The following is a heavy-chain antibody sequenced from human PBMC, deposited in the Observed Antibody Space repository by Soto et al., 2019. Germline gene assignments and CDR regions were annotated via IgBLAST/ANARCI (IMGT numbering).Heavy chain of an antibody. CDR1: GGSISSTSYY. V-gene: IGHV4-39*01. CDR2: IYYSGTT. J-gene: IGHJ6*02. Sequence: QLQLQESGPGLVKPSETLSLTCTVSGGSISSTSYYWGWIRQPPGKGLEWIGTIYYSGTTYYNPSLKSRVTISVDTSKNQFSLKLNSVTAADTAVYSCASIRRDVVVVAAARRRSYDYYYVMDVWGQGTTVTVSS. D-gene: IGHD2-2*01. CDR3: ASIRRDVVVVAAARRRSYDYYYVMDV.